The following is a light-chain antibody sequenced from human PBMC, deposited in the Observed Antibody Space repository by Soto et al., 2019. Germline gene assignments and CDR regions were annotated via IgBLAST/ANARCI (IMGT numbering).Light chain of an antibody. CDR2: AAS. V-gene: IGKV3-15*01. CDR3: QQYNHCPLT. Sequence: VRTQSPATLSGSEGEKITMSCGASQGLGTNLDWYQQKPGQAPRLLIYAASTRETGVPCRFSGSGSGTEFTLTIRGLQSEDFASYYCQQYNHCPLTFGGGTKVDIK. CDR1: QGLGTN. J-gene: IGKJ4*01.